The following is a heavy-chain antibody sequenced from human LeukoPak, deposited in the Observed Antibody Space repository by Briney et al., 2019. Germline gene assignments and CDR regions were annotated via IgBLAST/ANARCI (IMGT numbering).Heavy chain of an antibody. J-gene: IGHJ4*02. CDR2: ISGSGGST. CDR1: GFTFSSYA. V-gene: IGHV3-23*01. Sequence: GGSLRLSCAASGFTFSSYAMSWVRQAPGKGLEWVSAISGSGGSTYYADPVKGRFTISRDNSKNTLYLQMNSPRAEDTAVYYCAIGYGDYGYWGQGTLVTVSS. CDR3: AIGYGDYGY. D-gene: IGHD4-17*01.